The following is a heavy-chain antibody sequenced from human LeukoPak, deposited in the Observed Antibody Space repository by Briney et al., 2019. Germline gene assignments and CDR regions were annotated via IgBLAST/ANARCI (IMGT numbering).Heavy chain of an antibody. D-gene: IGHD6-13*01. Sequence: GASVKVSCKASGYTFTSYYMHWVRQAPGQGLEWMGIINPSGGSTSYAQKFQGRVTMTRDMSTSTVYMELSSLRSEDTAVYYCARDQYSSSWSYPARNWFDPWGQGTLVTVSS. CDR3: ARDQYSSSWSYPARNWFDP. J-gene: IGHJ5*02. CDR1: GYTFTSYY. V-gene: IGHV1-46*01. CDR2: INPSGGST.